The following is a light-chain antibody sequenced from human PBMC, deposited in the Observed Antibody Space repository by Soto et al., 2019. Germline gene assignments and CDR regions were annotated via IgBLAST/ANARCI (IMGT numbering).Light chain of an antibody. CDR1: SSNIGSNT. V-gene: IGLV1-44*01. CDR2: FNI. J-gene: IGLJ1*01. Sequence: QSVLSQPPSASGTPGRRVTIACSGSSSNIGSNTVNWYQQFPGTAPKLLIYFNIQRPSGVPDRFSGSKSGTSASLAISGLQSEDEADYYCAAWDDSLNGYVFGTGTKVTVL. CDR3: AAWDDSLNGYV.